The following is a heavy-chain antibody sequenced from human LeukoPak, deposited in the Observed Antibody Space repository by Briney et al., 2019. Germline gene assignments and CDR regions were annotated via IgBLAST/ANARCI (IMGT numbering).Heavy chain of an antibody. J-gene: IGHJ4*02. CDR3: AKGGSIVPAARVNF. V-gene: IGHV3-23*01. D-gene: IGHD2-2*01. CDR2: ISGSGSST. CDR1: GFTFSSYA. Sequence: GGSPRLSCAASGFTFSSYAMSWVRQAPGKGLEWVSTISGSGSSTYYADSVKGRFTISRDNSKNTLYLQMNSLRADDTAVYYCAKGGSIVPAARVNFWGQGTLVTVSS.